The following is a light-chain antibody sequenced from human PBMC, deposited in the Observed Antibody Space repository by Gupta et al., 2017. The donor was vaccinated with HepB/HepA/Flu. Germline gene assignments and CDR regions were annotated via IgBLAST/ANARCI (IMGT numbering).Light chain of an antibody. CDR1: QSVSSSY. CDR3: QQYGSSTGT. Sequence: IVLTQSPGTLSLSPGERATLSCRASQSVSSSYLAWYQQKPGQAPRLLIYGASSRATGVPYRFSGSGSGTDFTLTISRLEPEDFAVYYCQQYGSSTGTFGQGTKVEIK. CDR2: GAS. V-gene: IGKV3-20*01. J-gene: IGKJ1*01.